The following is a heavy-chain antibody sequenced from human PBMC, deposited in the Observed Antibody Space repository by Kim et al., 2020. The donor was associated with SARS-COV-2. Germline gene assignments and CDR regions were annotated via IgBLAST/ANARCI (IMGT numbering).Heavy chain of an antibody. D-gene: IGHD2-2*01. Sequence: GGSTYYAASVQGRFTISKDNSKSMLYLQMNSLRAEDTAVYYCAPFSSKDYWGQGTLVTVSS. J-gene: IGHJ4*02. V-gene: IGHV3-66*01. CDR2: GGST. CDR3: APFSSKDY.